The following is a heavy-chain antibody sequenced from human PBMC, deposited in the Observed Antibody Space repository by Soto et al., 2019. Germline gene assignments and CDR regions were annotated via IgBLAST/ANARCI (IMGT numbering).Heavy chain of an antibody. Sequence: ASVKGSCKASGGTFSRYAISWVRQAPGQGLEWMGGIIPIFGTANYAQKFQGRVTITADESTSTAYMELTGLRAEDTAVYYCARAWYYYDSKPPNYYGMDVWGQGTTVTVSS. CDR3: ARAWYYYDSKPPNYYGMDV. D-gene: IGHD3-22*01. J-gene: IGHJ6*02. CDR1: GGTFSRYA. CDR2: IIPIFGTA. V-gene: IGHV1-69*13.